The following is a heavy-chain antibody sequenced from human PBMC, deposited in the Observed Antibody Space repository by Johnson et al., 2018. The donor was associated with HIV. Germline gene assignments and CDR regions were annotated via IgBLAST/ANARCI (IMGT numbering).Heavy chain of an antibody. CDR2: ISYDGSNK. J-gene: IGHJ3*02. Sequence: QVQLVESGGGVVQPGRSLRLCCAASGFTFSSYGMHWVRQAPGKGLEWVAVISYDGSNKYYADSVKGRFTISRDNAKNSLYLQLNSLRAEDTAVYYCARKGLVWFGWAFDIWGQGTMVTVSS. CDR3: ARKGLVWFGWAFDI. V-gene: IGHV3-30*03. D-gene: IGHD3-10*01. CDR1: GFTFSSYG.